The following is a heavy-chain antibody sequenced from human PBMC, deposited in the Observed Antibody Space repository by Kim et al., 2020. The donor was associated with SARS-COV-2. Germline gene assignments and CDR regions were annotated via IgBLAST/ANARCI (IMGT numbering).Heavy chain of an antibody. D-gene: IGHD2-15*01. CDR2: INTDGRST. CDR3: TSHRYCSEDYCYPF. Sequence: GGSLRLSCAASGFTFSHYMMHWVRQAPGKGLVWVSRINTDGRSTNYADSVKGRFTISRDNAKHTLYLQMNSLRAEDTAIYYCTSHRYCSEDYCYPFWGQGTLVAVSS. CDR1: GFTFSHYM. V-gene: IGHV3-74*01. J-gene: IGHJ4*02.